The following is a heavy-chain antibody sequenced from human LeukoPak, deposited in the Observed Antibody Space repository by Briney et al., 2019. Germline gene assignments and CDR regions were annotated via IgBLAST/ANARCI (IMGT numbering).Heavy chain of an antibody. V-gene: IGHV3-73*01. CDR3: TRHAAGGDTGGYPSDY. J-gene: IGHJ4*02. D-gene: IGHD2-8*02. Sequence: GGSLRLSCATSGFTFSGSAMHWVRQASGEGLEWIGRIRNKGNSYATVYAASVKGRFIISRDDSKNTAYLQMNSLKTEDTAMYYCTRHAAGGDTGGYPSDYWGQGTLVTVSS. CDR1: GFTFSGSA. CDR2: IRNKGNSYAT.